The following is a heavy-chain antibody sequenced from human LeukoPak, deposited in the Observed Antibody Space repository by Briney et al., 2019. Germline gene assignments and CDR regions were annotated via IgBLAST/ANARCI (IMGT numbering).Heavy chain of an antibody. CDR1: GFTFSSYG. D-gene: IGHD5-24*01. CDR3: ARDNEEMATISAFDI. J-gene: IGHJ3*02. V-gene: IGHV3-33*01. Sequence: GGSLRLSCAASGFTFSSYGMHWVRQAPGKGLEWVAVIWYDGSNKYYADSVKVRFTISRDNSKNTLYLQMNSLRAEDTAVYYCARDNEEMATISAFDIWGQGTMVTVSS. CDR2: IWYDGSNK.